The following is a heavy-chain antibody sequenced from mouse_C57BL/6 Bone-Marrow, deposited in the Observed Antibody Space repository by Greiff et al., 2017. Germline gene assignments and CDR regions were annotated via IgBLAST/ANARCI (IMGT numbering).Heavy chain of an antibody. V-gene: IGHV1-50*01. CDR3: ARGTTVVAPYYFDY. D-gene: IGHD1-1*01. CDR2: IDPSDSYT. J-gene: IGHJ2*01. Sequence: QVQLQQPGAELVKPGASVKLSCKASGYTFTSYWMQWVKQRPGQGLEWIGEIDPSDSYTNYNQKFKGKATLTVDKSSSTAYMQLSSLTSEDSAVYYCARGTTVVAPYYFDYWGQGTTLTVSS. CDR1: GYTFTSYW.